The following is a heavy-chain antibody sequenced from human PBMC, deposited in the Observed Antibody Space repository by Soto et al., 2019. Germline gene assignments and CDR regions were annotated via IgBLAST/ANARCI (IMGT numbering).Heavy chain of an antibody. Sequence: SETLSLTCTVSGGSISSYYWSWIRQPPGKGLEWIGYIYYSGSTNYNPSLKSRVTISVDTSKNQFSLKLSSVTAADTAVYYCARHVRWNVGDIVVVPAAMTNWFDPWGQGTLVTVSS. V-gene: IGHV4-59*08. CDR2: IYYSGST. J-gene: IGHJ5*02. D-gene: IGHD2-2*01. CDR1: GGSISSYY. CDR3: ARHVRWNVGDIVVVPAAMTNWFDP.